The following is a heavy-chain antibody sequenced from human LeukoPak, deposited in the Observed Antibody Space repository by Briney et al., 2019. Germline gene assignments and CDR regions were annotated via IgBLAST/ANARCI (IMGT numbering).Heavy chain of an antibody. CDR1: RFTFSSYA. CDR2: IGGSGHST. D-gene: IGHD3-10*01. CDR3: AKAPYQYASGSPNWFYP. V-gene: IGHV3-23*01. J-gene: IGHJ5*02. Sequence: GGSLRLSCVASRFTFSSYAMNWVRQAPGKGLEWVSGIGGSGHSTYYTDSVKGRFTISRDNFKNTLYLQMNSLRADDTAVYYCAKAPYQYASGSPNWFYPWGQGTLVTVSS.